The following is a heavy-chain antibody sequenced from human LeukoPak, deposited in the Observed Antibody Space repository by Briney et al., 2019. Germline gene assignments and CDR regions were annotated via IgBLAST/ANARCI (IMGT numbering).Heavy chain of an antibody. CDR1: GYTFTSYG. V-gene: IGHV1-18*01. Sequence: ASVKVSCKASGYTFTSYGISWVRQAPGQGLEWMGWISAYNGNTNYGQKLQGRVTMTTDTSTSTAYMELRSLRSDDTAVYYCARLGSGLTIFGVVRDYWGQGTLVTVSS. CDR3: ARLGSGLTIFGVVRDY. D-gene: IGHD3-3*01. J-gene: IGHJ4*02. CDR2: ISAYNGNT.